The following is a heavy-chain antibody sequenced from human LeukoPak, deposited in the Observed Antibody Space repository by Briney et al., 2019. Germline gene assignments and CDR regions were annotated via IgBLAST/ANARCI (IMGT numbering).Heavy chain of an antibody. V-gene: IGHV3-11*01. D-gene: IGHD3-10*01. Sequence: PGGSLRLSCAASEFTFSDYLMNWIRQAPGKGLEWVSYISSSGTVIYYADSVKGRFTIFRDNAKNSLYLQMNSLRAEDTAVYYCARGRYYYGSWYMDVWGQGTTVTVSS. CDR2: ISSSGTVI. J-gene: IGHJ6*02. CDR3: ARGRYYYGSWYMDV. CDR1: EFTFSDYL.